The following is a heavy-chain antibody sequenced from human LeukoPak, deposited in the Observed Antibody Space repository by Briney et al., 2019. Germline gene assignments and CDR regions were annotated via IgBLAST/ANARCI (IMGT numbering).Heavy chain of an antibody. CDR2: ISTSSSYI. J-gene: IGHJ4*02. V-gene: IGHV3-21*01. CDR3: ARGGSTTTMTTDFDY. Sequence: GGSLRLSCAASGFTFSSYTMHWVRQAPGKGLEWVSCISTSSSYIYYADSVKGRFTISRDNAKNSLYLQMNSLRAEHTAVYYCARGGSTTTMTTDFDYWGQGTLVTVSS. CDR1: GFTFSSYT. D-gene: IGHD4-17*01.